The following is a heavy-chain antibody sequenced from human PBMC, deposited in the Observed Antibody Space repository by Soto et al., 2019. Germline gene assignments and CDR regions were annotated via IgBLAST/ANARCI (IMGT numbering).Heavy chain of an antibody. CDR1: GGSISSGDYY. V-gene: IGHV4-30-4*01. J-gene: IGHJ4*02. D-gene: IGHD3-10*01. Sequence: QVQLQESGPGLVKPSQTLSLTCTVSGGSISSGDYYWSWIRQPPGKGLEWIGYIYYSGSTYYNPSLRNRVTISVDTSKNQFSLKLSSVTAADAAVYYCAREGGGLLWFGELSTRDFDYWGQGTLVTVSS. CDR2: IYYSGST. CDR3: AREGGGLLWFGELSTRDFDY.